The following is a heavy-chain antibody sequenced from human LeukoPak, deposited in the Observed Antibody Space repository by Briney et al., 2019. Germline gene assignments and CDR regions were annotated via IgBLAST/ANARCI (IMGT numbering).Heavy chain of an antibody. CDR1: GGSISSYY. CDR2: IYYSGGT. CDR3: ARHYYGSGINWFDP. J-gene: IGHJ5*02. Sequence: SETLSLTCTVSGGSISSYYWTWIRQPPGKGLEWIGYIYYSGGTDYNPSLKSRVTISIGTSKNQFSLRLTSVTAADTAVYYCARHYYGSGINWFDPWGQGTLVTVSS. V-gene: IGHV4-59*08. D-gene: IGHD3-10*01.